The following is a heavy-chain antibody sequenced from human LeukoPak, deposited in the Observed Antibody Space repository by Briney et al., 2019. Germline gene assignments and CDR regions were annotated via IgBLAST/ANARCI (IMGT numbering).Heavy chain of an antibody. CDR3: AKEFTVTIHHDAFDI. V-gene: IGHV3-23*01. J-gene: IGHJ3*02. D-gene: IGHD4-17*01. CDR1: GFTFSSYA. Sequence: GGSLRLSCAASGFTFSSYAMSWVRQAPGKGLERVSAISGSGGSTYYADSVKGRFTISRDNSKNTLYPQMNSLRAEDTAVYYCAKEFTVTIHHDAFDIWGQGTMVTVSS. CDR2: ISGSGGST.